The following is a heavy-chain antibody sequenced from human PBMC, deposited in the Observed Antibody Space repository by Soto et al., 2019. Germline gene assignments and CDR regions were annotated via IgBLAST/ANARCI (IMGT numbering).Heavy chain of an antibody. CDR3: ARGRKQWLSYYGMDV. V-gene: IGHV1-69*13. CDR2: IIPIFGTA. Sequence: SVKVSCKASGGTFSSYAISWVRQAPGQGLEWMGGIIPIFGTANYAQKFQGRVTITADESTSTAYMELSSLRSEGTAVYYCARGRKQWLSYYGMDVWGQGTTVTVSS. D-gene: IGHD6-19*01. CDR1: GGTFSSYA. J-gene: IGHJ6*02.